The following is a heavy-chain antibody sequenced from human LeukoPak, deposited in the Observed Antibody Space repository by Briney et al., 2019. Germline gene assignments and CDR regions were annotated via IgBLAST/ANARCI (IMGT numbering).Heavy chain of an antibody. CDR2: IFPSGGEI. Sequence: GGSLRLSCEASGFTFSTFAMIWVRQPPGKGLEWVSSIFPSGGEIHYADSVRGRFTISRDNSKSTLSLQMNSLRAEDTAVYYCGKDRSKPLPVVGATAHYVDYWGQGTLVTVSS. D-gene: IGHD1-26*01. V-gene: IGHV3-23*01. J-gene: IGHJ4*02. CDR3: GKDRSKPLPVVGATAHYVDY. CDR1: GFTFSTFA.